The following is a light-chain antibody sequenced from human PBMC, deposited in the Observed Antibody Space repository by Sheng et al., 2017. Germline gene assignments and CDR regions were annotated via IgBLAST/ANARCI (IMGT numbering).Light chain of an antibody. Sequence: DIQMTQSPSSLSASVGDRVTLTCRASQSITSYLNWYQQIPGKAPRLLTEGPSRLQSGVPSRFRGGGSGTVFTLNITSLQPEDFGTYYCQQTYSVPLTFGGGTRVEIK. CDR3: QQTYSVPLT. V-gene: IGKV1-39*01. CDR2: GPS. J-gene: IGKJ4*01. CDR1: QSITSY.